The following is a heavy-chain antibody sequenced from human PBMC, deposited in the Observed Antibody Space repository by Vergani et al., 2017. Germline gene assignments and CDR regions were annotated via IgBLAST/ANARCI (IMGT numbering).Heavy chain of an antibody. Sequence: QVQLVESGGGVVQPGRSLRLSCAASGFTFSSYAMHWVRQAPGKGLEWVAVISYDGSNKYYADSVKGRFTISRDNSKNTLYLQMNSLRAEDTAVYYCAREPGDYTLSYYYYGMDVWGQGTTVTVSS. D-gene: IGHD4-17*01. CDR2: ISYDGSNK. J-gene: IGHJ6*02. CDR3: AREPGDYTLSYYYYGMDV. V-gene: IGHV3-30-3*01. CDR1: GFTFSSYA.